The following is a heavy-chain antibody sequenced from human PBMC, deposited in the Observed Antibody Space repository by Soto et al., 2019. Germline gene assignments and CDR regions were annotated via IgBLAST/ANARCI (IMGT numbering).Heavy chain of an antibody. CDR1: GFNFSRYW. CDR2: INSDGSRT. V-gene: IGHV3-74*01. J-gene: IGHJ6*02. Sequence: VGSLRLSCTASGFNFSRYWTHWVRQDPGRGLVWVSHINSDGSRTSYADSVKGRFTISRDNAKNTLYLQMNSLRAEDTAVYYCARDLSSCSSARCYSYYYGMDVWGQGTSVTVSS. CDR3: ARDLSSCSSARCYSYYYGMDV. D-gene: IGHD2-2*01.